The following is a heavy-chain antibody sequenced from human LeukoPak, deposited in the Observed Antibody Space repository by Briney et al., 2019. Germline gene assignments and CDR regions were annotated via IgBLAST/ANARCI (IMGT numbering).Heavy chain of an antibody. V-gene: IGHV4-59*01. CDR1: GGSISSYY. Sequence: SETLSLTCTVSGGSISSYYWSWIRQPPGKGLEWIGYIYYSGSTNYNPSLKSRVTISVDTSKNQFSLKLSSVTAADTAVYYCARFPPRDMDVWGQGTTVTVSS. CDR3: ARFPPRDMDV. CDR2: IYYSGST. J-gene: IGHJ6*02.